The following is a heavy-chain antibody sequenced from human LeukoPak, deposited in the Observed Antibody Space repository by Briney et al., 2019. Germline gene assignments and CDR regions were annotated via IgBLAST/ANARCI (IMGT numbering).Heavy chain of an antibody. CDR2: INPISGVT. Sequence: ASVKASCKASGYTFTGYYMHWMRQAPGQGLEWMGWINPISGVTNFAQNFLGRVSMSRDTSIRTAYLDMYSLTFDDTAVFYCARGGYSGFDPFDYWGQGTLVTVSS. CDR1: GYTFTGYY. V-gene: IGHV1-2*02. D-gene: IGHD5-12*01. J-gene: IGHJ4*02. CDR3: ARGGYSGFDPFDY.